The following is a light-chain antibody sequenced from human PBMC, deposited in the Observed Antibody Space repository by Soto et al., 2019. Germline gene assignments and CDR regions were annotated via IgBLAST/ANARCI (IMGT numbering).Light chain of an antibody. Sequence: EIVLTQSPATLSLSPGERATLSCRASQSISSSLAWYQQKLGQAPRLLIYDTFNRATGIPARFSGSGSGTDFTLATDSLEPEPFAVYYCQPRSAWPLTFGGVTKVAIK. CDR2: DTF. J-gene: IGKJ4*01. CDR3: QPRSAWPLT. V-gene: IGKV3-11*01. CDR1: QSISSS.